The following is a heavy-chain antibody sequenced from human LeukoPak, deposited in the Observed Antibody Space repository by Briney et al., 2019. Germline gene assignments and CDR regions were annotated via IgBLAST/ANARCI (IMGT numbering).Heavy chain of an antibody. CDR2: ISSSSSYI. D-gene: IGHD2-8*01. V-gene: IGHV3-21*01. J-gene: IGHJ4*02. Sequence: GGSLRLSCAASGFTFSSYSMNWVRQAPGKGLEWVSSISSSSSYIYYADSVKGRFTISRDNAKNSLYLQMNSLRAEDTAVYYCARGGGYCTNGVCFAQLVDYWGQGTLVTVSS. CDR3: ARGGGYCTNGVCFAQLVDY. CDR1: GFTFSSYS.